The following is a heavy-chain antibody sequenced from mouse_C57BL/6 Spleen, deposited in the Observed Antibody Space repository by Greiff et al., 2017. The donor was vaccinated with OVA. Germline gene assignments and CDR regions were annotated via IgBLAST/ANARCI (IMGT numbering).Heavy chain of an antibody. CDR1: GYTFTSYW. CDR3: ATYGSSFDY. Sequence: QVQLQQPGAELVMPGASVKLSCTASGYTFTSYWMHWVKQRPGQGLEWIGGIDPSDSYTKYNQKFKGKSTLTVDTSSSTAYLQLSSLTSEDSAVYYCATYGSSFDYWGQGTTLSAAS. J-gene: IGHJ2*01. V-gene: IGHV1-69*01. CDR2: IDPSDSYT. D-gene: IGHD1-1*01.